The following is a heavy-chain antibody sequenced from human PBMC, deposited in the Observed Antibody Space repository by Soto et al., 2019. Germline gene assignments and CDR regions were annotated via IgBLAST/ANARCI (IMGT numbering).Heavy chain of an antibody. J-gene: IGHJ5*02. CDR3: AGGPYSDSSEWFDP. CDR2: ISGRGDRT. V-gene: IGHV3-23*01. Sequence: EVQVLESGGGLGQPGGSLRLSCAASGFTFSSYAMAWVRQAPGKGLEWVSSISGRGDRTYYADSVKGRFTISRDNSKNTLSLQMNRLRAEDTALYYCAGGPYSDSSEWFDPWGQGTLVTVSS. CDR1: GFTFSSYA. D-gene: IGHD6-6*01.